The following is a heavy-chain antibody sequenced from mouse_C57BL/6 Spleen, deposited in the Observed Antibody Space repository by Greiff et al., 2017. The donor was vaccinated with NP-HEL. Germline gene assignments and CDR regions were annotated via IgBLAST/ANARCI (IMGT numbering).Heavy chain of an antibody. J-gene: IGHJ1*03. V-gene: IGHV1-82*01. CDR3: ARGKENGYFDV. CDR2: IYPGDGDT. CDR1: GYAFSSSW. Sequence: VQLQQSGPELVKPGASVKISCKASGYAFSSSWMNWVKQRPGQGLEWIGRIYPGDGDTNYNGKFKGKATLTADTSSSTAYMQLSSLTTEDAAVYYCARGKENGYFDVWGTGTTVTVSS.